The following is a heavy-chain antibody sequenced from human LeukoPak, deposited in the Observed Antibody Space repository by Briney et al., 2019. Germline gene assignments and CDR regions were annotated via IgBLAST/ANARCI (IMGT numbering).Heavy chain of an antibody. CDR1: GYTFISYG. CDR2: MNPNSGNT. CDR3: ARGGFYYDSEDVVHY. J-gene: IGHJ4*02. V-gene: IGHV1-8*02. D-gene: IGHD3-22*01. Sequence: ASVKVSCKASGYTFISYGINWVRQATGQGLEWMGWMNPNSGNTGYAQKFQGRVTMTRNTSISTAYMELSSLRSEDTAVYYCARGGFYYDSEDVVHYGGRGTLATVSS.